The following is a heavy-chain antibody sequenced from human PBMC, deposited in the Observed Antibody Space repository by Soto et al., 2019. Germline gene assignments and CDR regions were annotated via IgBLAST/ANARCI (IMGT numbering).Heavy chain of an antibody. CDR1: GYKFTSYW. J-gene: IGHJ4*02. CDR2: IYPGDSDT. Sequence: EVQLEQSGAEVKKPGESLKISCKASGYKFTSYWIGWVRQMPGKGLEWMGIIYPGDSDTKYSPSFQGQVTISADTSISTAYLQWSSLKASDTAMYYCARRQYSSSWYYFDYWGQGTLVTVSS. CDR3: ARRQYSSSWYYFDY. D-gene: IGHD6-13*01. V-gene: IGHV5-51*03.